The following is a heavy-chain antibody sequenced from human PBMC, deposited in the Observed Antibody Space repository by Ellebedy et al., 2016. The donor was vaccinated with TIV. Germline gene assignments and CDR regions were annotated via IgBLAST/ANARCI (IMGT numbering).Heavy chain of an antibody. CDR2: MNGDGNER. J-gene: IGHJ4*02. CDR1: GFTFSTSW. V-gene: IGHV3-7*01. CDR3: TKEGSGTMNF. D-gene: IGHD1-1*01. Sequence: GEYLKISCAVSGFTFSTSWMSWVRQAPGQGLEWVANMNGDGNERYYVDSVEGRFTISRDNTRNSLYLQMNSLRADETAVYYCTKEGSGTMNFWGQGTLVTVSS.